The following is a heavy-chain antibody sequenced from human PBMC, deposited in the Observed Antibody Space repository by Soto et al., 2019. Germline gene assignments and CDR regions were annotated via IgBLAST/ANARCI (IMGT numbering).Heavy chain of an antibody. V-gene: IGHV3-11*01. CDR1: GFTFSDYY. D-gene: IGHD2-8*01. Sequence: QVQLVESGGGLVKPGGSLRLSCAASGFTFSDYYMTWIGQAPGKGLEWVSYISSGGSFIYYADSVKGRFTISRDNAKNSLYLQMNTLRPVDTAVYYCARRRNNGTDYWGQGTLVTVSS. J-gene: IGHJ4*02. CDR2: ISSGGSFI. CDR3: ARRRNNGTDY.